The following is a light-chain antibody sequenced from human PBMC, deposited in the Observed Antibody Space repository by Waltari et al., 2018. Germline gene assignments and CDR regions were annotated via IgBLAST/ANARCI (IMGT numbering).Light chain of an antibody. CDR2: DND. CDR3: GTWDSTPNAV. V-gene: IGLV1-51*01. Sequence: QSVLTQPPSRSAATGQKVTHSRPGCRPNLGNNCVSWYQQLPGTAPKLLIYDNDKRPSGIPDRFSGSKSGTSATLGITGLQTGDEADYYCGTWDSTPNAVFGGGTKLTVL. J-gene: IGLJ2*01. CDR1: RPNLGNNC.